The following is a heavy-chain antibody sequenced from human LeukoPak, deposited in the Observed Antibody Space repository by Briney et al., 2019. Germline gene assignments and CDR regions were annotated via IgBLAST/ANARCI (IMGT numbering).Heavy chain of an antibody. Sequence: GGSLRLSCAASGFTFSSYGMHWVRQAPGKGLEWVAFTRYDGSNKYYADSVKGRFTISRDNSKNTLYLQMNSLRAEDTAVYYCAKIGIGPIAEYFQHWGQGTLVTVSS. V-gene: IGHV3-30*02. D-gene: IGHD1-14*01. CDR1: GFTFSSYG. J-gene: IGHJ1*01. CDR2: TRYDGSNK. CDR3: AKIGIGPIAEYFQH.